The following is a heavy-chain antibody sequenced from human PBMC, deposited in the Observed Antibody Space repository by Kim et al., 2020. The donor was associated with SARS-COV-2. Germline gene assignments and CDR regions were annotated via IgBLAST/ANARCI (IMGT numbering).Heavy chain of an antibody. CDR2: ISSSSSTI. V-gene: IGHV3-48*04. Sequence: GGSLRLSCAASGFTFSSYSMNWVRQAPGKGLEWVSYISSSSSTIYYADSVKGRFTISRDNAKNSLYLQMNSLRAEDTAVYYCAREFGYSYGYGWGQGTLVTVSS. J-gene: IGHJ4*02. CDR3: AREFGYSYGYG. CDR1: GFTFSSYS. D-gene: IGHD5-18*01.